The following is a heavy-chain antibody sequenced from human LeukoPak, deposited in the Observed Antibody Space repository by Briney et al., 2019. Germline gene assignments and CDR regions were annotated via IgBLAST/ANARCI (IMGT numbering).Heavy chain of an antibody. D-gene: IGHD6-13*01. CDR1: GGSFSVYY. CDR3: ARDLAAAGIDY. Sequence: SETLSLTCAVYGGSFSVYYWSWIRQPPGKGLEWIGEINHSGSTNYNPSLKSRVTISVDTSKNQFSLKLSSVTAADTAVYYCARDLAAAGIDYWGQGTLVTVSS. J-gene: IGHJ4*02. CDR2: INHSGST. V-gene: IGHV4-34*01.